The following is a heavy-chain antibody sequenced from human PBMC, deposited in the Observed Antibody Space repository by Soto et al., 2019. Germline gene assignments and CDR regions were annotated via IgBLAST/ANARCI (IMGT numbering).Heavy chain of an antibody. D-gene: IGHD4-17*01. CDR2: INSDGTTT. Sequence: EVQLVESGGGLVQPGGSLRLSCAASGFTFSSYWMHWVRQAPGKGLVWVSRINSDGTTTNYADSVKGRFTISRDNAKNTVYLQMNSLRAEDTVVYYCASSARGIYGDYNWGWGTLVTVSS. V-gene: IGHV3-74*02. CDR1: GFTFSSYW. J-gene: IGHJ4*02. CDR3: ASSARGIYGDYN.